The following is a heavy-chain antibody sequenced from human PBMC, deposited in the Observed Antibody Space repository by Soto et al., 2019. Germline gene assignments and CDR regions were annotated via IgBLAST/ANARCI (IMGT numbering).Heavy chain of an antibody. CDR1: GYSFTSYW. J-gene: IGHJ6*02. CDR2: IYPGDSDT. D-gene: IGHD3-16*02. Sequence: GESLKISCKGSGYSFTSYWIGWARKMPGKGLEWMGIIYPGDSDTRYSPSFQAQVTISADKSIGTAYLQWSSLKASDTAMYYCARLIAPADDYYYYYGMDVWGQGTTVTVSS. CDR3: ARLIAPADDYYYYYGMDV. V-gene: IGHV5-51*01.